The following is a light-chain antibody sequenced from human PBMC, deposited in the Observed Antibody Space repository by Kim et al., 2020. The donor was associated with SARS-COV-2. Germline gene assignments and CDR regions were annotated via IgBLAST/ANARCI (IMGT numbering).Light chain of an antibody. CDR3: QQYVGSPT. CDR2: GAS. Sequence: EMVLTQSPGTLSLSPGERATLSCRASQSFTSGYLAWYQQKPGQAPRLLIYGASNRATGIPDRFSGSGSGTDFTLTIRRLEPEDFAVYYCQQYVGSPTFGQGTKLEI. V-gene: IGKV3-20*01. J-gene: IGKJ2*01. CDR1: QSFTSGY.